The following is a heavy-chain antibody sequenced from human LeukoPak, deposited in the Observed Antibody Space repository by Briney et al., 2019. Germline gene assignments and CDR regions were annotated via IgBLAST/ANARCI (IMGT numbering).Heavy chain of an antibody. D-gene: IGHD2-21*01. J-gene: IGHJ6*03. CDR3: AREAYCGGPSCFAVNYMDV. Sequence: PGGSLRLSCAGSGFSFSRYWMGWVRQAPGERVEWVANIKGDGSETYYVDSVKGRFSVSRDNSNNSVYLHMNSLRGDDTALYRCAREAYCGGPSCFAVNYMDVWGKGTTVTVSS. V-gene: IGHV3-7*01. CDR2: IKGDGSET. CDR1: GFSFSRYW.